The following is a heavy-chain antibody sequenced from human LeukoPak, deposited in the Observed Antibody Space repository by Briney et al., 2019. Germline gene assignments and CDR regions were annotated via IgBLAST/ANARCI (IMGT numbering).Heavy chain of an antibody. D-gene: IGHD2-15*01. CDR2: ISANSGKT. CDR3: ARGTVSGQDYYYMDV. CDR1: GYTFTSYG. V-gene: IGHV1-18*01. Sequence: ASVKASCKASGYTFTSYGINWVRQAPGQGLEWMGWISANSGKTNYAQKLQGRVTMTIDTSTSTVYMELRSLRSDDTAVYYCARGTVSGQDYYYMDVWGKGTTVTVSS. J-gene: IGHJ6*03.